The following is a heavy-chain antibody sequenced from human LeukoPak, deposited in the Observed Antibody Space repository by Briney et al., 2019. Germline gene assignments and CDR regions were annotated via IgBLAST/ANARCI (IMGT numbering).Heavy chain of an antibody. Sequence: GGSLRLSCAASGFTFSSYAMSWVRQAPGKGLEWVAVISYDGSNKYYADSVKGRFTISRDNSKNTLYLQMNSQRAEDTAVYYCAKRAVAARHIDYWGQGTLVTVSS. CDR1: GFTFSSYA. CDR3: AKRAVAARHIDY. V-gene: IGHV3-30*18. J-gene: IGHJ4*02. CDR2: ISYDGSNK. D-gene: IGHD6-6*01.